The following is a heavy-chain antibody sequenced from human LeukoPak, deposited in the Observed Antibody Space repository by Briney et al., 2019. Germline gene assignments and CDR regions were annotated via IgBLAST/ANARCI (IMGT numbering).Heavy chain of an antibody. V-gene: IGHV3-30*12. D-gene: IGHD5-12*01. Sequence: GALRLSCAASGFTFSNYGMHWVRQAPGKGLEWVAVIWYDGSKKYYADPVKGRFTISRDNSKNTLYLQMNSLSAEDTAVYYCARDSSGATGLDYWGQGTLVTVSS. CDR1: GFTFSNYG. CDR2: IWYDGSKK. CDR3: ARDSSGATGLDY. J-gene: IGHJ4*02.